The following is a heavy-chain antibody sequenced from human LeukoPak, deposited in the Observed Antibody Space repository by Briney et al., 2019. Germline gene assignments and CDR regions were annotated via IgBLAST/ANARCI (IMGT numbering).Heavy chain of an antibody. CDR2: FDPEDGET. V-gene: IGHV1-24*01. CDR1: GYTLTELS. J-gene: IGHJ6*03. D-gene: IGHD2-2*01. CDR3: ASTGHDVLAHWYYMDV. Sequence: GASVKVSCKVSGYTLTELSMHWVRQAPGKGLEWMGGFDPEDGETIYAQKFQGRVTMTEDTSTDTAYMELSSLRSEDTAVYYCASTGHDVLAHWYYMDVWGKGTTVTVSS.